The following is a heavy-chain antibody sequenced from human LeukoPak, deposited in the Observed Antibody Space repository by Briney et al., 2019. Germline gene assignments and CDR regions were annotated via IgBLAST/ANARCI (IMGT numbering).Heavy chain of an antibody. CDR1: GYTFTSYG. J-gene: IGHJ4*02. D-gene: IGHD5-18*01. Sequence: ASVKVSCKASGYTFTSYGISWVRQAPGQGLEWMGWISAYNDNTNYAQKLQGRVTMTTDTSTSTAYMELRSLRSDDTAVYYCARDTDTAMVLNGAALDYWGQGTLVTVSS. CDR2: ISAYNDNT. CDR3: ARDTDTAMVLNGAALDY. V-gene: IGHV1-18*01.